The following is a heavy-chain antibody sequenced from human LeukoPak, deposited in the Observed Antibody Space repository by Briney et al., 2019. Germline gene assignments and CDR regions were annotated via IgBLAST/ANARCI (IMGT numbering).Heavy chain of an antibody. J-gene: IGHJ4*02. CDR1: GGSISSYY. D-gene: IGHD3-22*01. V-gene: IGHV4-4*07. CDR3: AREVLEYYDSSGYYYYFDY. CDR2: IYTSGST. Sequence: SETLSLTCTVSGGSISSYYWSWIRQPAGKGLEWIGRIYTSGSTNYNPSLKSRVTISVDKSKNQFSLKLSSVTAADTAVYYCAREVLEYYDSSGYYYYFDYWGQGTLVTASS.